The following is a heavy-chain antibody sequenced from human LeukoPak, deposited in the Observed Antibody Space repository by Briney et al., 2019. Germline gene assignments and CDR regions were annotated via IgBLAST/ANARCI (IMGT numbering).Heavy chain of an antibody. V-gene: IGHV3-21*01. CDR3: AGDSSGYYYFDY. J-gene: IGHJ4*02. D-gene: IGHD3-22*01. CDR1: GFTFSSYS. CDR2: ISSSSSYI. Sequence: PGGSLRLSCAASGFTFSSYSMNWVRQAPGKGLEWVSSISSSSSYIYYADSVKGRFTISRDNAKNSLCLQMNSLRAEDTAVYYCAGDSSGYYYFDYWGQGTLVTVSS.